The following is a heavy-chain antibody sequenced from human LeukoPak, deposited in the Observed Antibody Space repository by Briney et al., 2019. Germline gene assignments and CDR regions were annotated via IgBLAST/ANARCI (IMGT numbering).Heavy chain of an antibody. D-gene: IGHD3-3*01. V-gene: IGHV1-18*04. CDR1: GYTFTGYY. CDR3: ARIEDYDFWSGYHTIDY. J-gene: IGHJ4*02. CDR2: ISAYNGNT. Sequence: ASVKVSCKASGYTFTGYYMHWVRQAPGQGLEWMGWISAYNGNTNYAQKLQGRVTMTTDTSTSTAYMELRSLRSDDTAVYYCARIEDYDFWSGYHTIDYWGQGTLVTVSS.